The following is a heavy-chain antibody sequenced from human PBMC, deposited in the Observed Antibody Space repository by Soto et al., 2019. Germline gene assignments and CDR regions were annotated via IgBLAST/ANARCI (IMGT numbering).Heavy chain of an antibody. CDR3: ARDGWSSTSCYGNYYYYYMDV. D-gene: IGHD2-2*01. J-gene: IGHJ6*03. CDR1: GFTFSDYY. V-gene: IGHV3-11*01. CDR2: ISSSGSTI. Sequence: QVQLVESGGGLVKPGGSLRLSCAASGFTFSDYYMSWIRQAPGKGLEWVSYISSSGSTIYYADSVKGRFTISRDNAKNALYLQMNSLRAEDTAVYYCARDGWSSTSCYGNYYYYYMDVWGKGTTVTVSS.